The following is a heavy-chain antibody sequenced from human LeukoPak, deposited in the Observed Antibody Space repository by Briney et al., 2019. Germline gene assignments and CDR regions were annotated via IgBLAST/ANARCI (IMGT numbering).Heavy chain of an antibody. CDR2: SSSSSRTI. CDR3: ARVRGSDWPIRIFMDV. V-gene: IGHV3-48*01. Sequence: AGGSLRLSCAASGFTFSSFSMNWVRQAPGKALEWVSYSSSSSRTIYYADSVKGRFIISRDNAKSSLYLQMYSLRAEDTAVYYCARVRGSDWPIRIFMDVWGKGTTVTVPS. CDR1: GFTFSSFS. J-gene: IGHJ6*03. D-gene: IGHD6-19*01.